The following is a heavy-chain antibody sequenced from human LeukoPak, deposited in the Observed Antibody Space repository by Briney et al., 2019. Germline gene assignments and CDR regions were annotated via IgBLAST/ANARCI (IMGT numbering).Heavy chain of an antibody. CDR1: GGSISSYY. J-gene: IGHJ6*03. CDR3: ASSSPYSSGWPYYYYYMDV. V-gene: IGHV4-59*12. CDR2: IYYSGST. D-gene: IGHD6-19*01. Sequence: SETLSLTCTVSGGSISSYYWSWIRQPPGKGLEWIGYIYYSGSTNYNPSLKSRVTISVDTSKNQFSLKLSSVTAADTAVYYCASSSPYSSGWPYYYYYMDVWGKGTTVTVSS.